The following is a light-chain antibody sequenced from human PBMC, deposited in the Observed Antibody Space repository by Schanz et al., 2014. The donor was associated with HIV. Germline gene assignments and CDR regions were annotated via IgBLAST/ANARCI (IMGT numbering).Light chain of an antibody. J-gene: IGLJ2*01. CDR3: SSYTTSSTLV. CDR1: SSNIATNA. V-gene: IGLV1-44*01. CDR2: SSY. Sequence: QSVLTQPPSASGTPGQRVTMSCSASSSNIATNAVNWYQQLPGTAPKLLIHSSYHRPSGVPDRFSGSTSDTSASLAISGLQSEDEADYYCSSYTTSSTLVFGGGTKLTVL.